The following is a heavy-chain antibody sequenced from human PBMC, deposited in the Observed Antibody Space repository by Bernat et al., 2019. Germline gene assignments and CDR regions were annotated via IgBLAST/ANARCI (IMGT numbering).Heavy chain of an antibody. V-gene: IGHV3-66*03. CDR3: ARDSSGVVTAILFDY. CDR1: GFTVSSNY. D-gene: IGHD2-21*02. Sequence: EVQLVESGGGLIQPGGSLRLSCAASGFTVSSNYMTWVRQAPGKGLEWVSVIYSGGSTYYADAVKGRFTISRDNSKNTLYLQMNSLRAEDTAVYYCARDSSGVVTAILFDYWGQGTLVTVSS. J-gene: IGHJ4*02. CDR2: IYSGGST.